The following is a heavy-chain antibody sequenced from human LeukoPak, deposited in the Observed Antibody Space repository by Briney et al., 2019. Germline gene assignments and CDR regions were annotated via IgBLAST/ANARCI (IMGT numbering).Heavy chain of an antibody. CDR2: IWYDGSNK. D-gene: IGHD6-13*01. CDR1: GFTFSTYG. CDR3: AREQLDAEYFQH. V-gene: IGHV3-33*08. J-gene: IGHJ1*01. Sequence: PGRSLRLSCAASGFTFSTYGINWVRQAPGKGLEWVAVIWYDGSNKYYADSVKGRFTISRDNSKNTLYLQMNSLRAEDTAVYYCAREQLDAEYFQHWGQGTLVTVSS.